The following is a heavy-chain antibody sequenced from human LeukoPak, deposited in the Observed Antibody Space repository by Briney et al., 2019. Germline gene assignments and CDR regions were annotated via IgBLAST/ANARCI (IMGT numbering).Heavy chain of an antibody. V-gene: IGHV3-72*01. CDR1: GFTFSDHY. CDR2: SRDKGNSYTT. J-gene: IGHJ4*02. CDR3: AREPQNYGDFRFDY. Sequence: GGSLRLSCAASGFTFSDHYIDWVRQAPGKGLEWVGRSRDKGNSYTTAYAASVRGRFTISRDDSKNSLYLQMNSLRAEDTAVYYCAREPQNYGDFRFDYWGQGTLVTVSS. D-gene: IGHD4-17*01.